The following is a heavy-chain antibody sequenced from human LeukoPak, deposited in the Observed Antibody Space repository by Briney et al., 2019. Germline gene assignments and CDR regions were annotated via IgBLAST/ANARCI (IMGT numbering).Heavy chain of an antibody. CDR3: ARGDYSGSYYYFDY. Sequence: ASVKVSCKASGYTFSSYGISWVRQAPGQGLEWMGWISGYNGITSYAQKLEGRVTMTTDTSTTTAYMELRSLRSDDTAVYYYARGDYSGSYYYFDYWGQGTLVTVSS. CDR2: ISGYNGIT. CDR1: GYTFSSYG. V-gene: IGHV1-18*01. D-gene: IGHD1-26*01. J-gene: IGHJ4*02.